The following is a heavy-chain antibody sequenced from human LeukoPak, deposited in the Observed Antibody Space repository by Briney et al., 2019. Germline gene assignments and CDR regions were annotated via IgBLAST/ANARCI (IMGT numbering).Heavy chain of an antibody. CDR3: ARSSVVTAMVHLEY. J-gene: IGHJ4*02. CDR2: IIPIFGTA. V-gene: IGHV1-69*06. D-gene: IGHD2-21*02. Sequence: ASVKVSCKASGGTFSSYTISWVRQAPGQGLEWMGGIIPIFGTANYAQKFQGRVTITADKSTSTAYMELCSLRSEDTAVYYCARSSVVTAMVHLEYWGQGTLVTVSS. CDR1: GGTFSSYT.